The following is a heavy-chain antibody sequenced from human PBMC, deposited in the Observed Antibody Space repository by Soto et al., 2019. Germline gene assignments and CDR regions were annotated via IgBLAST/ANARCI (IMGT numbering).Heavy chain of an antibody. V-gene: IGHV3-30-3*01. D-gene: IGHD2-15*01. CDR1: GFTFSSYA. CDR3: ARVDCSGGSCYDFLEYYYYGMDV. Sequence: GGSLRLSCAASGFTFSSYAMHWVRQAPGKGLEWVAVISYDGSNKYYADSVKGRFTISRDNSKNTLYPQMNSLRAEDTAVYYCARVDCSGGSCYDFLEYYYYGMDVWGQGTTVTVSS. CDR2: ISYDGSNK. J-gene: IGHJ6*02.